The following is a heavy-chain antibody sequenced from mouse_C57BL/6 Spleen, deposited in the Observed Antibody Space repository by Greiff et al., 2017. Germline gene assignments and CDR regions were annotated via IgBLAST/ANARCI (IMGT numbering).Heavy chain of an antibody. J-gene: IGHJ2*01. CDR1: GYTFTSYW. V-gene: IGHV1-64*01. CDR3: ARGTGPGDD. CDR2: IHPNSGST. Sequence: QVQLQQPGAELVKPGASVKLSCKASGYTFTSYWMHWVKQRPGQGLEWIGMIHPNSGSTNYNEKFKSKATLTVDKSSSTAYMQRSSLTSEDSAVYYCARGTGPGDDWGHGTTLTVSS. D-gene: IGHD4-1*01.